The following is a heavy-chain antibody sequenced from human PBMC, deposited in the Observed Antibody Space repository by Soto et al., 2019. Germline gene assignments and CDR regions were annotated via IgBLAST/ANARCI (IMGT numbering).Heavy chain of an antibody. J-gene: IGHJ5*02. CDR2: IYATGTT. D-gene: IGHD1-1*01. V-gene: IGHV4-4*07. CDR1: GASISGFY. Sequence: SETLSLTCTVSGASISGFYWSWIRKSAGKGLEWIGRIYATGTTDYNPSLKSRVMMSVDTSKKQFSLKLRSVTAADTAVYYCVRDGTKTLRDWFDPWGQGISVTSPQ. CDR3: VRDGTKTLRDWFDP.